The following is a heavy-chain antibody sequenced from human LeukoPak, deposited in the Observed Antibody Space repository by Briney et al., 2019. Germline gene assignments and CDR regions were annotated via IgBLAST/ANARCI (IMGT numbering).Heavy chain of an antibody. D-gene: IGHD6-13*01. V-gene: IGHV4-61*01. J-gene: IGHJ4*02. CDR2: IHYSGAT. Sequence: SETLSLTCTVSGASFNSAIYYWSWVRQPPGKGLEWIGYIHYSGATHYNPSLKSRLTISADTSKNQFSLKLRSVTPADTAVYYCARALTHSIAAAADYWGRGTLVTVSS. CDR3: ARALTHSIAAAADY. CDR1: GASFNSAIYY.